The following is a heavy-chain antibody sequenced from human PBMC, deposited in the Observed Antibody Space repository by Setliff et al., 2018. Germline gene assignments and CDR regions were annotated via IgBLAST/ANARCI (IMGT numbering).Heavy chain of an antibody. CDR2: IYYSGST. D-gene: IGHD3-3*01. V-gene: IGHV4-39*07. CDR1: GGRISGSNHY. J-gene: IGHJ4*02. Sequence: SETLSLTCTVSGGRISGSNHYWGWVRQPPGKGLEWIGSIYYSGSTYYNPSLKSRVTISVDTSKNQFSLKLSSVTAADTAVYYCARRETYYNFWSGYYAYWGQGTLVTV. CDR3: ARRETYYNFWSGYYAY.